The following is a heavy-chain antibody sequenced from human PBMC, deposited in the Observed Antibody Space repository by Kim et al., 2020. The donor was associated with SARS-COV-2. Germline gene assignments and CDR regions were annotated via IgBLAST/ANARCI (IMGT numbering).Heavy chain of an antibody. CDR1: GFTFDDYA. CDR3: AKDVSPETADIVIVAADEFFYDYGMDV. Sequence: GGSLRLSCAASGFTFDDYAMHWVRQAPGNGLEWVSLISWDGGDTYYADSVKGRFTISRDNSKSSLYLQMNSLTPEDTALYYCAKDVSPETADIVIVAADEFFYDYGMDVWGQGTTVTVSS. V-gene: IGHV3-43D*03. J-gene: IGHJ6*02. D-gene: IGHD2-2*01. CDR2: ISWDGGDT.